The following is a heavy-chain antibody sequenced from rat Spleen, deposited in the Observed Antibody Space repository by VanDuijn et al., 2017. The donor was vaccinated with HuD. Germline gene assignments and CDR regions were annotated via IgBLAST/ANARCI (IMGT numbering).Heavy chain of an antibody. Sequence: QVQLKESGPGLVQPSQTLSLTCTVSGLSLTSNSVSWIRQPPGKGLEWMGVIWNNGGTDYNSAVKSRLSISKDTSKSQVFLKMNSLQTEDTATYYCARDHYDSRGYVMDAWGQGASVTVSS. CDR2: IWNNGGT. CDR1: GLSLTSNS. V-gene: IGHV2-47*01. J-gene: IGHJ4*01. CDR3: ARDHYDSRGYVMDA. D-gene: IGHD1-12*01.